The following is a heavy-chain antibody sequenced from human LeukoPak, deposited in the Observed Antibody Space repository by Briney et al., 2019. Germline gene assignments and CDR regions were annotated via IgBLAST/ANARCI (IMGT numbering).Heavy chain of an antibody. Sequence: SETLSLTCTLSIRSISISSYYWGWIRQPPGKGLEWIGCIYYNEIICYNTCLKRRVTISVDTSKNQFSLKLSSVTAADTAVYYCARHAITMVRGVTQNWFDPWDQGTLVTVSS. CDR3: ARHAITMVRGVTQNWFDP. CDR2: IYYNEII. J-gene: IGHJ5*02. D-gene: IGHD3-10*01. V-gene: IGHV4-39*01. CDR1: IRSISISSYY.